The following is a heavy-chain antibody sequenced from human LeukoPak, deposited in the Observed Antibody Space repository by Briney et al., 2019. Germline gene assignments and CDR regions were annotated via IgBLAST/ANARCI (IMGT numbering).Heavy chain of an antibody. CDR2: INPNSGGT. Sequence: ASVKVSCKASGYTFTGYYMHWVRQAPGQGLEWMGWINPNSGGTNYAQKFQGRVTMTRDTSISTAYMELSRLRSDDTAVYYCARTRCSRIAVAGKPIAAFDPWGQGTLVTVSS. V-gene: IGHV1-2*02. J-gene: IGHJ5*02. CDR3: ARTRCSRIAVAGKPIAAFDP. D-gene: IGHD6-19*01. CDR1: GYTFTGYY.